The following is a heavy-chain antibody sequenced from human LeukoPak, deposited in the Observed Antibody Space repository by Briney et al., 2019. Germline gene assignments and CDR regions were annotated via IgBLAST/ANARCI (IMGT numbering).Heavy chain of an antibody. V-gene: IGHV4-30-2*01. CDR2: IYHSGST. CDR3: ARDQDLDWGYFDY. CDR1: GGSISSGGYY. J-gene: IGHJ4*02. Sequence: SQTLSLTCTVSGGSISSGGYYWSWIRQPPGKGLEWIGYIYHSGSTYYNPSLKSRVTISVDTSKNQFSLKLSSVTAADTAVYYCARDQDLDWGYFDYWGQGTLVTVSS. D-gene: IGHD7-27*01.